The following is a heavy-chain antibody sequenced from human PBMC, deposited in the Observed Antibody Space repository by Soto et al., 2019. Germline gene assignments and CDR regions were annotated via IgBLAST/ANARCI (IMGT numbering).Heavy chain of an antibody. CDR2: IGASGDT. J-gene: IGHJ5*02. CDR1: GFTFSTYD. V-gene: IGHV3-13*01. D-gene: IGHD1-26*01. Sequence: PGGSLRLSCTVSGFTFSTYDMRRLCQATGKGLEWVSGIGASGDTYYPGSVKGRFTISRENAKNSLFLQMNSLTAGDTALYHCVTASYTRGIQQVYEGGFDPLGQGALVTVSS. CDR3: VTASYTRGIQQVYEGGFDP.